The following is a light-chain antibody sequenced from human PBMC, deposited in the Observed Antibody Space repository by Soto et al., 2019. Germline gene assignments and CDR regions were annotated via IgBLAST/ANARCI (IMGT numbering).Light chain of an antibody. V-gene: IGKV1-39*01. CDR1: QTISRN. CDR2: AAS. Sequence: DIPMTQSPVSLSASVGDRVTITCRASQTISRNLNWYQQKPGKAPKLLIFAASSLQSGVPLRFSGSGSGTDFTLTISSLQPEDFATYYCQRSYDSPLTFGGGTKVEIK. J-gene: IGKJ4*01. CDR3: QRSYDSPLT.